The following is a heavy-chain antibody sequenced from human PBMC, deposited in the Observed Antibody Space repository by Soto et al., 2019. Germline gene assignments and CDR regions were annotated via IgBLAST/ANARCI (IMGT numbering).Heavy chain of an antibody. CDR1: GYTFTSYA. CDR3: ARGYGGPIGWFPP. D-gene: IGHD3-16*01. CDR2: INAGNGNT. Sequence: QVQLVQSGAEVKKPGASVKVSCKASGYTFTSYAMHWVRQAPGQRLEWMGWINAGNGNTKYSQKFQGRVTITRDTSASTAYMGRSGLRPKDTGVYSCARGYGGPIGWFPPWARGTLVTVST. J-gene: IGHJ5*02. V-gene: IGHV1-3*01.